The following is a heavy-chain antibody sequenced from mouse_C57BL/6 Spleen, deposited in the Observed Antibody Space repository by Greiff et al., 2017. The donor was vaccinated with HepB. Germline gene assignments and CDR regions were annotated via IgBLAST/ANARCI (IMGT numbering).Heavy chain of an antibody. V-gene: IGHV1-15*01. CDR2: IDPETGGT. CDR3: TRGGYGSNYFDY. D-gene: IGHD1-1*01. J-gene: IGHJ2*01. Sequence: QVHVKQSGAELVRPGASVTLSCKASGYTFTDYEMHWVKQTPVHGLEWIGAIDPETGGTAYNQKFKGKAILTADKSSSTAYMELRSLTSEDSAVYYCTRGGYGSNYFDYWGQGTTLTVSS. CDR1: GYTFTDYE.